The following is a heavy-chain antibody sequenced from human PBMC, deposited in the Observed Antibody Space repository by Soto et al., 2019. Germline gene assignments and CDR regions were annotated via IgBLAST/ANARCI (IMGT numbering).Heavy chain of an antibody. D-gene: IGHD6-6*01. Sequence: ETLSLNCTVSGGSISSNFMSWVRQAPGKGLEWFSIIYSDGSTYYADSVKGRFTISRDNSTNTQYLQMNSQIAQYTAVYYCAKRSSSFTFDYWGQGTLVTVSS. CDR1: GGSISSNF. V-gene: IGHV3-53*01. CDR3: AKRSSSFTFDY. CDR2: IYSDGST. J-gene: IGHJ4*02.